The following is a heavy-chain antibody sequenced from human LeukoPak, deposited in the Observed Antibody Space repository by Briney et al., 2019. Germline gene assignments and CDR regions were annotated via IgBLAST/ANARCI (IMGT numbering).Heavy chain of an antibody. Sequence: GGSLRLSCAASGFTFSSYAMHWVRQAPGKGLEWVALISYDGSNKYYADSVKGRFTISRDNSKNTLYLQMNSLRAEDTAVYYCARGLLAAAHDYWGQGTLVTVSS. CDR3: ARGLLAAAHDY. V-gene: IGHV3-30-3*01. CDR2: ISYDGSNK. J-gene: IGHJ4*02. D-gene: IGHD6-13*01. CDR1: GFTFSSYA.